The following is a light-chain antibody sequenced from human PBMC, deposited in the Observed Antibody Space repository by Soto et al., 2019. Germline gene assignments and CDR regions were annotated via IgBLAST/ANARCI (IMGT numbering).Light chain of an antibody. CDR3: QQYNNWPPIT. CDR1: QGISNY. Sequence: AIRMTQSPSSFSASTGDRVTITCRASQGISNYLAWYQQKPGKVPKLLIYAASTLQSGVPSRFSGSGSGTEFTLTISSLQSEDFGVYYCQQYNNWPPITFGQGTRLEIK. J-gene: IGKJ5*01. V-gene: IGKV1-8*01. CDR2: AAS.